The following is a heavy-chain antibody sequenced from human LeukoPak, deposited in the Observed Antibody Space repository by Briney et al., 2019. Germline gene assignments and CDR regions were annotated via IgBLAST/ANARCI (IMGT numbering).Heavy chain of an antibody. CDR3: ASTIIGGAFDI. V-gene: IGHV3-9*01. J-gene: IGHJ3*02. CDR2: ISWNSGSI. D-gene: IGHD3-10*01. Sequence: GGSLRLSCAASGFTFDDYAMHWVRQAPGKGLEWVSGISWNSGSIGYADSVKGRFTISRDNARNSLYLQMNSLRAEDTAVYYCASTIIGGAFDIWGQGTMVTVSS. CDR1: GFTFDDYA.